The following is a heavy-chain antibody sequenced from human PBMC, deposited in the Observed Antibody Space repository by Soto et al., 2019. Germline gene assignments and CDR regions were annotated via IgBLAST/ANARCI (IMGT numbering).Heavy chain of an antibody. J-gene: IGHJ4*02. V-gene: IGHV1-69*13. CDR2: IIPIFGTA. D-gene: IGHD6-13*01. Sequence: GASVKVSCKASGGTFSSYAISWVRQAPGQGLEWMGGIIPIFGTANYAQKFQGRVTITADESTSTAYMELSSLRSEDTAVYYCARERRPHSSSWSTGFDYWGQGTLVTVSS. CDR3: ARERRPHSSSWSTGFDY. CDR1: GGTFSSYA.